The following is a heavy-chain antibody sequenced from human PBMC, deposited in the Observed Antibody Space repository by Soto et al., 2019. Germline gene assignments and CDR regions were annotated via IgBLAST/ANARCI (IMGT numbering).Heavy chain of an antibody. CDR1: GYTFTSYG. D-gene: IGHD6-13*01. V-gene: IGHV1-18*01. CDR2: ISAYNGNT. J-gene: IGHJ4*02. Sequence: QVQLVQSGAEVKKPGASVKVSCKASGYTFTSYGISWVRQAPGQGLEWMGWISAYNGNTKYAQKFQGRVTMTTDTSTSTAYMEVRSLRSDDTGVYYCAIDAAAGLNDYWGQGTLVTVSS. CDR3: AIDAAAGLNDY.